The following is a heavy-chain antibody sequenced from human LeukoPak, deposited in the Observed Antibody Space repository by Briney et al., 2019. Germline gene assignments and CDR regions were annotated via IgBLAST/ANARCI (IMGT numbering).Heavy chain of an antibody. D-gene: IGHD3-22*01. CDR3: AREGYYDSSGYYGCDY. CDR1: GGSISSSSYY. Sequence: SETLSLTCTVSGGSISSSSYYWGWIRQPPGKGLEWIGSIYYSGSTYYNPSLKSRVTISVDTSKNQFSLKLSSVTAADTAVYYCAREGYYDSSGYYGCDYWGQGTLVTVSS. CDR2: IYYSGST. J-gene: IGHJ4*02. V-gene: IGHV4-39*02.